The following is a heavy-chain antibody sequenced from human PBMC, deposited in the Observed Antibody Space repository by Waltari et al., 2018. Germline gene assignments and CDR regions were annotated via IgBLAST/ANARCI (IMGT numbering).Heavy chain of an antibody. Sequence: EVHLLESGGDLVQTGGYLRISCAASGFAFSNSAMSWVRQAPGKGLEWVSVISTSGGSAKYADSVQGRFTISRDNSKKTLHLQMNSLRVEDTAVYYCATVDLWRKAYDIWGQGTMITVSS. D-gene: IGHD3-16*01. CDR1: GFAFSNSA. CDR2: ISTSGGSA. CDR3: ATVDLWRKAYDI. V-gene: IGHV3-23*01. J-gene: IGHJ3*02.